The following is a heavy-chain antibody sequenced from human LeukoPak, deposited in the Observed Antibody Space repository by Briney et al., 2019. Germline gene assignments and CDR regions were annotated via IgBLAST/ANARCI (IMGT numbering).Heavy chain of an antibody. Sequence: GGSLRLSCAASGFTFSSYNMNWVRQAPGKGLEWVSYISGSSYSIYYADSVKGRFTISRDNSKNTLYLQMNSLRAEDTAVYYCASSDYYDSSGYYYFWSAFDIWGQGTMVTVSS. J-gene: IGHJ3*02. CDR2: ISGSSYSI. CDR1: GFTFSSYN. CDR3: ASSDYYDSSGYYYFWSAFDI. D-gene: IGHD3-22*01. V-gene: IGHV3-48*01.